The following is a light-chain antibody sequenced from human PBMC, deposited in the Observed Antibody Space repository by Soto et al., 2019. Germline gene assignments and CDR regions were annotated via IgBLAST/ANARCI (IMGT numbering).Light chain of an antibody. J-gene: IGKJ1*01. CDR2: GAS. CDR1: QSVSSD. Sequence: EIVMTQSPATLSVSPGERATLSCRASQSVSSDLAWYHQKPGQAPRLLIYGASTRATGIPARFSSSGSGTEFTLTINSLQSEDFAVYYCQQYNNWPRTFGQGTKV. CDR3: QQYNNWPRT. V-gene: IGKV3-15*01.